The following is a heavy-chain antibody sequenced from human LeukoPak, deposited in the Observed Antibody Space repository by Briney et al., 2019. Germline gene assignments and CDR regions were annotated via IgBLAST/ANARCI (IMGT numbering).Heavy chain of an antibody. CDR1: GGSISSGGYS. CDR3: ARTGHYDFWSGYFSSGYFDY. V-gene: IGHV4-31*03. J-gene: IGHJ4*02. CDR2: IYYSVST. D-gene: IGHD3-3*01. Sequence: SETLSLTCTVSGGSISSGGYSWSWIRQHPGKGLERIGYIYYSVSTYYNPSLKSRVTISVDTSKNQFSLKLSSVTAADTAVYYCARTGHYDFWSGYFSSGYFDYWGQGTLVTVSS.